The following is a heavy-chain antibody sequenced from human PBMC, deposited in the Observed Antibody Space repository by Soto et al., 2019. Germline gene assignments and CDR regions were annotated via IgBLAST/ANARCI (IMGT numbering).Heavy chain of an antibody. D-gene: IGHD6-19*01. CDR2: SSASGRSR. Sequence: GGSLRLSCVASGIEFSNYAMSWVRQAPGKGLEWVSISSASGRSRYHADSVKGRFTISRDNSKNTLYLHMTSLRAEDTAVYYCAKDGNWLDVYFDVWGQGTPVTVSS. V-gene: IGHV3-23*01. CDR1: GIEFSNYA. CDR3: AKDGNWLDVYFDV. J-gene: IGHJ4*02.